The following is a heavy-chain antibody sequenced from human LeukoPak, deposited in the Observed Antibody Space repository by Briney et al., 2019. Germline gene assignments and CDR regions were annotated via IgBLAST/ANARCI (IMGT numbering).Heavy chain of an antibody. Sequence: ASVKVSCKASGYTFTDYYMHWVRQAPGQGLEWMGRINPNSGDTSFAQKFRGRVTMTRDTSVNTAYMELGRLTSDDTAIYHCARDSRVADDYWGQGTLVTVSS. CDR1: GYTFTDYY. D-gene: IGHD2-15*01. J-gene: IGHJ4*02. CDR3: ARDSRVADDY. CDR2: INPNSGDT. V-gene: IGHV1-2*06.